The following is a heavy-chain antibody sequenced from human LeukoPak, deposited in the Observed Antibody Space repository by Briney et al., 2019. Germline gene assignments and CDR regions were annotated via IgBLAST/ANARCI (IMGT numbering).Heavy chain of an antibody. Sequence: ASVKVSCKVSGYTLTELSMHWVRQAPGKGLEWMGGFDPEDGETIYAQKFQGRVTITADKSTSTAYMELSSLRSEDTAVYYCARDPLPDSSGYYEEFDYWGQGTLVTVSS. J-gene: IGHJ4*02. CDR2: FDPEDGET. CDR1: GYTLTELS. D-gene: IGHD3-22*01. CDR3: ARDPLPDSSGYYEEFDY. V-gene: IGHV1-24*01.